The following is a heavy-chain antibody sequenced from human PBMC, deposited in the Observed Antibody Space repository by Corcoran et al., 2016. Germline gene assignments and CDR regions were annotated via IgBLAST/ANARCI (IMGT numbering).Heavy chain of an antibody. CDR2: IYYSGST. V-gene: IGHV4-39*07. CDR3: ARDVVGATPRFDY. CDR1: GGSISSSSYY. Sequence: QLQLQESGPGLVKPSETLSLTCTVSGGSISSSSYYWGWIRQPPGKGLEWIGSIYYSGSTYYNPSLKSRVTISVDTSKNQFSLKLSSVTAADTAVYYCARDVVGATPRFDYWGQGTLVTISS. J-gene: IGHJ4*02. D-gene: IGHD1-26*01.